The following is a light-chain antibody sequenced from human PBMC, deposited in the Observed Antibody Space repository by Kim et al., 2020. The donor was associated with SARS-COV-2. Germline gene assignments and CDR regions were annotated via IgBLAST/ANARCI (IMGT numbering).Light chain of an antibody. CDR1: SLRNYY. J-gene: IGLJ2*01. Sequence: AVGPTDRTPCQGDSLRNYYASWYQQKPGQAPVLVIYGKNNLPSGIPDRFSGSSSGNPASLTITGTQAEDEADYYCNSRDSSGNHVVFGGGTQLTVL. CDR2: GKN. CDR3: NSRDSSGNHVV. V-gene: IGLV3-19*01.